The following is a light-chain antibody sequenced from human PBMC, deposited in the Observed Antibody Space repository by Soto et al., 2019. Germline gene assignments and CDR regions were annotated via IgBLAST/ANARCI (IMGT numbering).Light chain of an antibody. V-gene: IGKV1-5*01. CDR3: LQYSSHSWT. CDR1: RSISDW. Sequence: DIQMTQSPSSLSPSVGDRVTITCRASRSISDWLAWYQQKPGKAPELLIFDASNLKSGVSSRFSGSGSGTEFTLTISGLQPDDVATYYCLQYSSHSWTFGQGTKVDIK. CDR2: DAS. J-gene: IGKJ1*01.